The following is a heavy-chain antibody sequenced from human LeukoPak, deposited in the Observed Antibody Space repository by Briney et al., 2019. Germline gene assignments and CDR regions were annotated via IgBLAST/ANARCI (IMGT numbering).Heavy chain of an antibody. Sequence: ASVKVSCKASGYTFTSYDINWVRQATGQGLEWMGWMNPNSGNTGYAQKFQGRVTMTRNTSISTAYMELSSLKSEDTAVYYCARDHDSSGYYLGYWGQGALVTVSS. CDR2: MNPNSGNT. J-gene: IGHJ4*02. CDR1: GYTFTSYD. CDR3: ARDHDSSGYYLGY. V-gene: IGHV1-8*01. D-gene: IGHD3-22*01.